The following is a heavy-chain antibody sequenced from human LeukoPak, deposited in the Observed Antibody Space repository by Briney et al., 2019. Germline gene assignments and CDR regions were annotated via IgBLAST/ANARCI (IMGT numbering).Heavy chain of an antibody. J-gene: IGHJ5*02. CDR2: IYHSGST. V-gene: IGHV4-38-2*01. CDR3: ARHERSGSYYGDNWFDP. D-gene: IGHD1-26*01. Sequence: SETLSLTCAVSGYSISSGYYWGWIRQPPGKGLEWIGSIYHSGSTYYNPSLKSRVTISVDTSKNQFSLKLSSVTAADTAVYYCARHERSGSYYGDNWFDPWGQGTLVTVSS. CDR1: GYSISSGYY.